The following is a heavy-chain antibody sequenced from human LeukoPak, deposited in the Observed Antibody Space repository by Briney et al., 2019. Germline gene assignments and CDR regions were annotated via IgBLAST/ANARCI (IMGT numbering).Heavy chain of an antibody. CDR2: IYYSGST. CDR3: ARESRTEDWFDP. Sequence: SETLSLTCTVSGGSISSGGYYWSWLRQHPGKGLEWIGYIYYSGSTYYNPSLKSRVTISVDTSKNQFSLKLSSVTAADTAVYYCARESRTEDWFDPWGQGTLVTVSS. CDR1: GGSISSGGYY. J-gene: IGHJ5*02. V-gene: IGHV4-31*03.